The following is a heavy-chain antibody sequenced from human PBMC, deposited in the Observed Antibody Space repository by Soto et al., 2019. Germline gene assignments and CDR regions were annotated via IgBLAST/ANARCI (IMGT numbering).Heavy chain of an antibody. D-gene: IGHD3-3*02. CDR2: ISPKNGDT. Sequence: QVQLVQSGAEVKKPGASVKVSCKASGYIFISYGITWVRQAPGQGLEWMGWISPKNGDTKYAQNVQGRVTMTTYTTTSTAYMEVRSPTPDDTAVYYCARGRQGESIGDYCGQGTLVTVSS. J-gene: IGHJ4*02. CDR3: ARGRQGESIGDY. V-gene: IGHV1-18*04. CDR1: GYIFISYG.